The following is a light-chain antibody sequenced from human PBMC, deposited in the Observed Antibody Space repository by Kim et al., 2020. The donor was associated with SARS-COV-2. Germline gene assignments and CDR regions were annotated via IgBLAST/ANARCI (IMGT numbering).Light chain of an antibody. Sequence: EIVLTQSPATLSLSPGERATLSCRASQSVSSYLAWYQQKPGQAPRLLIYDASNRATGIPARFSGSGSGTDFTLTISSLEPEDFAVYYCQPRRNWPAACSLGKGKKLEI. V-gene: IGKV3-11*01. CDR2: DAS. CDR3: QPRRNWPAACS. J-gene: IGKJ2*04. CDR1: QSVSSY.